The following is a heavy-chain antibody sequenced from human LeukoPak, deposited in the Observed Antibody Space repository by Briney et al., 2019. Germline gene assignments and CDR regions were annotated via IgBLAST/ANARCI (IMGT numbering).Heavy chain of an antibody. D-gene: IGHD2-2*01. V-gene: IGHV1-69*05. J-gene: IGHJ4*02. CDR2: IIPIFGTA. CDR1: GGTFISYA. Sequence: SVKVSCKASGGTFISYAISWVRQAPGQGLEWMGGIIPIFGTANYAQKFQGRVTMTTDTSTSTAYMELRSLRSDDTALYYCARGMRSSVDYWGQGTLVTVSS. CDR3: ARGMRSSVDY.